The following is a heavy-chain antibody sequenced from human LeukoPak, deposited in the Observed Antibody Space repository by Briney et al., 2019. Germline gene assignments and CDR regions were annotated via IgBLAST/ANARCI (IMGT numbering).Heavy chain of an antibody. CDR1: GFTFSSYG. D-gene: IGHD3-10*01. CDR2: IRYDGSNK. Sequence: GGSWRLSCAASGFTFSSYGMHWVRQAQGKGREWVAFIRYDGSNKYYADSVKGRFTISRDNSKNTLYLQMNSLRAEDAAVYYCAKDLGFGVHEGPFDYWGQGTLVTVSS. J-gene: IGHJ4*02. CDR3: AKDLGFGVHEGPFDY. V-gene: IGHV3-30*02.